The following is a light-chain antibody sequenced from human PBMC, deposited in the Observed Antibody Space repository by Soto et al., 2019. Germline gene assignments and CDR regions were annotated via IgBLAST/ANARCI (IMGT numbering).Light chain of an antibody. CDR3: SSYTTISTLV. CDR1: SSDVGGYNY. CDR2: EVS. J-gene: IGLJ2*01. Sequence: QSVLTQPASVSGSPGQSITISCTGTSSDVGGYNYVSWYQQHPGKAPNLMIYEVSYRPSGVSNRFSGSKSGNTASLTISGLQAEDEADYYCSSYTTISTLVFGGGTKLTVL. V-gene: IGLV2-14*01.